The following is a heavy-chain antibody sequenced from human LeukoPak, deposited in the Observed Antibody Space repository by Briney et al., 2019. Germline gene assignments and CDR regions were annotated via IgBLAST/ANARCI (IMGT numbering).Heavy chain of an antibody. Sequence: PGGSLRLSCEVSGFTVSNYAMSWVRQAPGKGLEWVSAITGSGGGTYYADSVKGRFTVSRDSSMNTLFLHMNSLTADDTAVYYCAKDFSSGWFEYWGQGTPVTVSS. V-gene: IGHV3-23*01. CDR1: GFTVSNYA. CDR2: ITGSGGGT. J-gene: IGHJ4*02. D-gene: IGHD6-19*01. CDR3: AKDFSSGWFEY.